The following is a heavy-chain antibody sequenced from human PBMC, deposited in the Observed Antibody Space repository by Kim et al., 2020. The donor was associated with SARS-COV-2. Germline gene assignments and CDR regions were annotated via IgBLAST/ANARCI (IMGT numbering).Heavy chain of an antibody. J-gene: IGHJ6*02. CDR3: ARDIVVVPAAMYYYYGMDV. Sequence: GGSLRLSCAASGFTFSSYAMHWVRQAPGKGLEWVAVISYDGSNKYYADSVKGRFTISRDNSKNTLYLQMNSLRAEDTAVYYCARDIVVVPAAMYYYYGMDVWGQGTTVTVSS. CDR2: ISYDGSNK. CDR1: GFTFSSYA. D-gene: IGHD2-2*01. V-gene: IGHV3-30*04.